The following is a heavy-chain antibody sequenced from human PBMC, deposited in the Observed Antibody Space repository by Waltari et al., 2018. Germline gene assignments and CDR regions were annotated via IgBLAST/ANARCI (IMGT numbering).Heavy chain of an antibody. CDR3: AKDHGIMITFGGVITN. V-gene: IGHV3-23*01. Sequence: EVQLLESGGGLVQPGGSLRLSCAASGFTFSSYAISWVRRAPGKGLEWVSAISGSGGSTYYADSVKGRFTISRDNSKNTLYLQMNSLRAEDTAVYYCAKDHGIMITFGGVITNWGQGTLVTVSS. D-gene: IGHD3-16*02. CDR1: GFTFSSYA. J-gene: IGHJ4*02. CDR2: ISGSGGST.